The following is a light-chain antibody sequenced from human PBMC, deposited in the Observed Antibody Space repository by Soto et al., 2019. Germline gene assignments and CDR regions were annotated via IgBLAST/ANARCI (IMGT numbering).Light chain of an antibody. Sequence: EIVMTQSPATLSVSPGERATLSCRASQSVSSNLAWYQQKPGQAPRLLIYGASTRATGIPARFSGSGSGTEFTLTISSLQSEDFAFYYCQQQEAFGQGTKLEIK. CDR3: QQQEA. CDR2: GAS. J-gene: IGKJ2*01. V-gene: IGKV3-15*01. CDR1: QSVSSN.